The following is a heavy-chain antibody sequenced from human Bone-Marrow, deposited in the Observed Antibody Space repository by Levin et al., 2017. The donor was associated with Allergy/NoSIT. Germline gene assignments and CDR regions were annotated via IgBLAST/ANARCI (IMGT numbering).Heavy chain of an antibody. V-gene: IGHV3-30*18. J-gene: IGHJ4*02. Sequence: SCAASGFTFSGYGMHWVRQAPGKGLEWVAVISYDGSNQYYADSVNGRFTVSRDNSKNTLYLQMNSLRAEDTAVYYCAKDQSSGSFTIFGVVGGGFDYWGQGTLVTVSS. CDR1: GFTFSGYG. CDR3: AKDQSSGSFTIFGVVGGGFDY. CDR2: ISYDGSNQ. D-gene: IGHD3-3*01.